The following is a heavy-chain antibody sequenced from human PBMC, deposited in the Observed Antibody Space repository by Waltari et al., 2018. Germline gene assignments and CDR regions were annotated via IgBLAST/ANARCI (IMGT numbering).Heavy chain of an antibody. V-gene: IGHV4-30-2*01. D-gene: IGHD2-15*01. CDR3: GRARYCSGGSCFADY. J-gene: IGHJ4*02. CDR2: IYHSGST. CDR1: GGSISTGPYS. Sequence: QLQLQESGSGLVKPSQTLSLTCAVSGGSISTGPYSWTWIRQPPGKGLEWIGYIYHSGSTYYNPSLKSRVTISVDLSKNQFSLNLSSVTAADTAVYYCGRARYCSGGSCFADYWGQGTLVTVSS.